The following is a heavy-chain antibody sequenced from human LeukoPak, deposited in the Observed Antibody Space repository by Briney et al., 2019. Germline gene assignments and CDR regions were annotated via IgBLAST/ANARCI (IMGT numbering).Heavy chain of an antibody. J-gene: IGHJ3*02. CDR2: IYTTGRT. CDR3: AKILGSGVWYGFDI. D-gene: IGHD7-27*01. Sequence: SETLSLTCSVSGGSVNSYYWSWIRQPPGRGLEWIGYIYTTGRTNYNPSLKSRVTISVDTSKNQFSLKLSSVTAADTAVYYCAKILGSGVWYGFDIWGQGTMVTVSS. CDR1: GGSVNSYY. V-gene: IGHV4-4*09.